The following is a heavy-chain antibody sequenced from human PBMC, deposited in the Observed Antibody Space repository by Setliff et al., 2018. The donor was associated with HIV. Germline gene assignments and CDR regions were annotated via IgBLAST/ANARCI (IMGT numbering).Heavy chain of an antibody. CDR3: ARGDAIVIGSVYDMDV. D-gene: IGHD3-22*01. Sequence: GASVKVPCKASGYTFTNFAIHWVRQAPGQRLEWMGWIIADNGDTKYSQKFEGRVTITRDTSASTAYMELSSLRAEDTSVYYCARGDAIVIGSVYDMDVWGQGTPVTVSS. V-gene: IGHV1-3*01. CDR2: IIADNGDT. J-gene: IGHJ6*02. CDR1: GYTFTNFA.